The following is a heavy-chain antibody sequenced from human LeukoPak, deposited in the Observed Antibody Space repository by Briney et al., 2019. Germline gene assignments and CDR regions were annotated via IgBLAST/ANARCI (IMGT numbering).Heavy chain of an antibody. Sequence: SETLSLTCSISGGALNSHYWSWIRQSPGKGLEWIAYIHYSGRTDYSPSLKSRVVISLDTSKTQVSLTMISVTAADTAVYYCATLRGSATAVFDTWGLGTRVTVSS. CDR3: ATLRGSATAVFDT. V-gene: IGHV4-59*08. CDR1: GGALNSHY. D-gene: IGHD2-21*02. CDR2: IHYSGRT. J-gene: IGHJ4*02.